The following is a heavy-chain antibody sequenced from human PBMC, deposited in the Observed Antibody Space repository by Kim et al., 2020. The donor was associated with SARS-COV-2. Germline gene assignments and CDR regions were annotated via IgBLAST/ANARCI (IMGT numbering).Heavy chain of an antibody. J-gene: IGHJ5*02. V-gene: IGHV4-61*03. Sequence: YNPSLRSRVSISVDTSKNHFSLKLSSVTAADTAVYYCARASSSWSFWFDPWGQGTLVTVSS. D-gene: IGHD6-13*01. CDR3: ARASSSWSFWFDP.